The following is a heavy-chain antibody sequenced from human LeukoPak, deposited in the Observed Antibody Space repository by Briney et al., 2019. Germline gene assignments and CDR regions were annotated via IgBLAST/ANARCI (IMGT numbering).Heavy chain of an antibody. J-gene: IGHJ3*02. D-gene: IGHD3-3*01. CDR2: INAYNGNT. CDR1: GYTFTSYG. Sequence: ASVKVSCKASGYTFTSYGISWVRQAPGQGLEWMGWINAYNGNTNYAQKLQGRVTMTSDTSTSTAYMELRSLRSDDTAVYYCARDGITIFGTDAFDIWGQGTMVTVSS. V-gene: IGHV1-18*01. CDR3: ARDGITIFGTDAFDI.